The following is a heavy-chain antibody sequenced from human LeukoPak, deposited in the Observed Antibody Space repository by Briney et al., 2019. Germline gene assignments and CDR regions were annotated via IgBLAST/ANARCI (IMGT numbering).Heavy chain of an antibody. D-gene: IGHD3-3*01. CDR3: ARGRSDYSFDY. V-gene: IGHV4-34*01. CDR1: GGSFSDYY. CDR2: INHSGST. Sequence: SETLSLTCTAYGGSFSDYYWSWIRQPPGKGLEWIGEINHSGSTNYNPSLKSRVTISLDTSKNHFSLNLSSVTAADTAVYYCARGRSDYSFDYWGQGTLVTVSS. J-gene: IGHJ4*02.